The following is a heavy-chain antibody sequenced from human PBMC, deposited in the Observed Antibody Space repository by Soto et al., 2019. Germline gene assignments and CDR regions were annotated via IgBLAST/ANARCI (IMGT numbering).Heavy chain of an antibody. V-gene: IGHV3-30-3*01. CDR2: ISYDGSNK. CDR1: GFTFSSYA. CDR3: ARDPEQQLAYFDY. Sequence: QVQLVESGGGVVQPGRSLRLSCAASGFTFSSYAMHWVRQAPGKGLEWVAVISYDGSNKYYADSVKGRFTIARDNSKNTLYLQMNSMRAEDTAVYYCARDPEQQLAYFDYWGKGTLVTVSS. D-gene: IGHD6-13*01. J-gene: IGHJ4*02.